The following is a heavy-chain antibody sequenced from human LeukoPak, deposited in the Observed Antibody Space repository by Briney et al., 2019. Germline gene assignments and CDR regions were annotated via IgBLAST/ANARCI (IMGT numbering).Heavy chain of an antibody. V-gene: IGHV1-24*01. J-gene: IGHJ4*02. Sequence: GASVKVSCKVSGYTLTELSMHWVRQAPGKGPEWMGGFDPEDGETIYAQKFQGRVTMTEDTSTDTAYMELSSLRSEDTAVYYCATLEITMVRGVIIISGFDYWGQGTLVTVSS. D-gene: IGHD3-10*01. CDR2: FDPEDGET. CDR3: ATLEITMVRGVIIISGFDY. CDR1: GYTLTELS.